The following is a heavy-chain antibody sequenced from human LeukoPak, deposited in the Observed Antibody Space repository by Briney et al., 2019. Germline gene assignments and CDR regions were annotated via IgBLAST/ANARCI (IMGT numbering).Heavy chain of an antibody. V-gene: IGHV3-30-3*01. CDR3: ARRYYYDGSGSLDY. Sequence: QSGGSLRLSCAASGFTFSSYAMHWVRQAPGKGLEWVAVISYDGSNKYYADSVKGRFTISRDNAKNSLYLQMNSLRAEDTAVYYCARRYYYDGSGSLDYWGQGTLVTVSS. CDR1: GFTFSSYA. CDR2: ISYDGSNK. D-gene: IGHD3-22*01. J-gene: IGHJ4*02.